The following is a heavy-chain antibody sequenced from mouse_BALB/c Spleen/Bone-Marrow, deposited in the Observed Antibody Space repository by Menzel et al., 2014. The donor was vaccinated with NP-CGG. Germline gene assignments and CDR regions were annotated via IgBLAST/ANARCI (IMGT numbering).Heavy chain of an antibody. CDR2: INSNGGST. CDR1: GFTFSSYG. D-gene: IGHD2-1*01. V-gene: IGHV5-6-3*01. J-gene: IGHJ2*01. Sequence: DVQLVESGGGLVQPGGSLKLSCAASGFTFSSYGMSWVRQTPDKRLELVASINSNGGSTYYPDSVKGRFTISRDNAKXTLSLQMSSLKSEDTAVYYCARGNYGNYVDYFDYWGQGTTLTVSS. CDR3: ARGNYGNYVDYFDY.